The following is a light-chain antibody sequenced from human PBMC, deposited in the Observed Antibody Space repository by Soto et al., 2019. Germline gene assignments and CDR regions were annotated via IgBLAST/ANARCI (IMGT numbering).Light chain of an antibody. J-gene: IGKJ2*01. CDR3: QQNYSTPRT. V-gene: IGKV1-39*01. CDR1: QRVSTY. CDR2: AAS. Sequence: DIQMTQSPSSLSASVGDRVTITCRASQRVSTYLNWYQQKPEKAPKLLIYAASSLQSGVPSRFSGSGSGTDFSLTISSMQPEDFATYYCQQNYSTPRTFGQGTKLEIK.